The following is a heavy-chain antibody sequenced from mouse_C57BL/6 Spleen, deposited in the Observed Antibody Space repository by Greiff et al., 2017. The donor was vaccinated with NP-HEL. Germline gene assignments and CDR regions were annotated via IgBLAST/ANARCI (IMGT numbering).Heavy chain of an antibody. V-gene: IGHV3-1*01. J-gene: IGHJ3*01. D-gene: IGHD2-10*02. CDR1: GYSITSGYD. Sequence: DVMLVESGPGMVKPSQSLSLTCTVTGYSITSGYDWHWIRHFPGNKLEWMGYISYSGSTNYNPSLKSRISITHDTSKNHFFLKLNSVTTEDTATYYCARGYGNYPAWFAYWGQGTLVTVSA. CDR3: ARGYGNYPAWFAY. CDR2: ISYSGST.